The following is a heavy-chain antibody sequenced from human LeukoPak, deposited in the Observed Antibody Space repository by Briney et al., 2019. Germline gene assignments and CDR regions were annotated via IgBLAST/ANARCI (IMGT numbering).Heavy chain of an antibody. CDR2: ISSSSSTI. D-gene: IGHD2-21*01. Sequence: GGSLRLSCAASGFTFSSYSRNWVRQAPGKGLEWVSYISSSSSTIYYADSVKGRFTISRDNAKNSLYLQMNSLRDEDTAVYYCARDPSWPVIPAPDAFDLWGQGTMVTVSS. CDR1: GFTFSSYS. CDR3: ARDPSWPVIPAPDAFDL. V-gene: IGHV3-48*02. J-gene: IGHJ3*01.